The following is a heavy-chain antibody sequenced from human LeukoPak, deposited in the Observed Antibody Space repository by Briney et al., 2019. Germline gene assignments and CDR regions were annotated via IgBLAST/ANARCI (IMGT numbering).Heavy chain of an antibody. CDR2: SDPDDGGR. J-gene: IGHJ4*02. Sequence: ASVKVSCKVSGDTLIKLSMHWVRQAPGKGLEWMGSSDPDDGGRFYAPKFQGRLTMTADTSRDTAYMELSSLRSEDTAVYYCARGPPGEIFDYWGQGTLVTVSS. D-gene: IGHD4-17*01. CDR3: ARGPPGEIFDY. CDR1: GDTLIKLS. V-gene: IGHV1-24*01.